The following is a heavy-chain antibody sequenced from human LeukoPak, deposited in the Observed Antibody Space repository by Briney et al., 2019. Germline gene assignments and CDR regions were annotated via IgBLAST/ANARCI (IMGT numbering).Heavy chain of an antibody. Sequence: PGGSLRLSCAASGFTVSSNYISWVRQAPGKGLEWVSVIYSGGGTNYADSVKGRFTISRDNSKNTLYLQMNTLRAEDTAVYFCASPYYYASGSFDVWGQGTLVTVSS. CDR1: GFTVSSNY. J-gene: IGHJ4*02. CDR3: ASPYYYASGSFDV. D-gene: IGHD3-10*01. CDR2: IYSGGGT. V-gene: IGHV3-53*01.